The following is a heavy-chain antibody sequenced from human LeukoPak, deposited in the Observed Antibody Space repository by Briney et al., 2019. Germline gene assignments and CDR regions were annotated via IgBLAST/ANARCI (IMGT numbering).Heavy chain of an antibody. V-gene: IGHV4-39*07. J-gene: IGHJ4*02. CDR2: IYYSGST. CDR1: GGSISSSSYY. Sequence: PSETLSLTCTVSGGSISSSSYYWGWIRQPPGKGLEWIGSIYYSGSTYYNPSLKSRVTISVDTSKNQFSLKLSSVTAADTAVYYCARDSGNSGWYYYWGQGTLVTVSS. CDR3: ARDSGNSGWYYY. D-gene: IGHD6-19*01.